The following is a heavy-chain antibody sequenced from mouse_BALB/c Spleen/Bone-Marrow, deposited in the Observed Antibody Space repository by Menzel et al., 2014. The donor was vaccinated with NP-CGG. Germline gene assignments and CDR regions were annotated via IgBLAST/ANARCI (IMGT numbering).Heavy chain of an antibody. CDR3: ARWRYGYAMDY. V-gene: IGHV5-17*02. D-gene: IGHD2-14*01. J-gene: IGHJ4*01. Sequence: EVQRVESGGGLVQPGGSRKLSCAASGFTFSSFGMHWVRQAPEKGLEWVAYISSGSSTIYYADTVKGRFTISRDNPKNTLFLQMTSLRSEDTAVYYCARWRYGYAMDYWGQGTSVTVSS. CDR1: GFTFSSFG. CDR2: ISSGSSTI.